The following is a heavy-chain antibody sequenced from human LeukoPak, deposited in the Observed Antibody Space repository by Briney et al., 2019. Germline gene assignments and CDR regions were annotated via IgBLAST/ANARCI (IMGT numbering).Heavy chain of an antibody. CDR3: ARDPQLLWYGELLKSDGMDV. V-gene: IGHV1-2*02. Sequence: ASVTVSCKASGYTFTGYYMHWVRQAPGQGLEWMGWINPNSGGTNYAQKFQGRVTMTRDTSISTAYMELSRLRSDDTAVYYCARDPQLLWYGELLKSDGMDVWGQGTTVTVSS. J-gene: IGHJ6*02. D-gene: IGHD3-10*01. CDR2: INPNSGGT. CDR1: GYTFTGYY.